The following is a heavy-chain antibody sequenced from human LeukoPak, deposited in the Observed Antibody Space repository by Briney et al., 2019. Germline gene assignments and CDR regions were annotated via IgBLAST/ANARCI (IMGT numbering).Heavy chain of an antibody. CDR2: S. J-gene: IGHJ6*02. D-gene: IGHD3-16*02. V-gene: IGHV4-39*07. CDR3: ARIYGLYQEAMDV. CDR1: GGSLTAGDYY. Sequence: SETLSLTCAVSGGSLTAGDYYWGSVRQPPGTGLQWIATSYQGASLKSRVTISLDTSKNQFSLRLTSVTAADTAVYYCARIYGLYQEAMDVWGPGITVTVSS.